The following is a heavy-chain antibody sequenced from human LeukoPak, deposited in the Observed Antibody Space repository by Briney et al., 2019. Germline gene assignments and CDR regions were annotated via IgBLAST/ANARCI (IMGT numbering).Heavy chain of an antibody. CDR1: GFTFSSYA. Sequence: PGGSLRLSCAASGFTFSSYAMHWARQATGKGLEWVAFILYDGSNKYYADSVKGRFTISRDNSKNTLYLQMNSLRAEDTAVYYCARGWSTVTTFDYWGQGTLVTVSS. CDR3: ARGWSTVTTFDY. V-gene: IGHV3-30-3*01. CDR2: ILYDGSNK. J-gene: IGHJ4*02. D-gene: IGHD4-17*01.